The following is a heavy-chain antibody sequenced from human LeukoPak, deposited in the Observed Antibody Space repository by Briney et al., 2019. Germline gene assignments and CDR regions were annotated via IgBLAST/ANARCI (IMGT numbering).Heavy chain of an antibody. Sequence: SETLSLTCTVSGGSISSKSYYWGWIRQPPGKGLEWIGNIYYSGNTNYNPSLKSRVIISVDTSKNQFSLKLSSVTAADTAVYYCARLKDGEALIDCWGQGTLVTVSS. CDR1: GGSISSKSYY. CDR3: ARLKDGEALIDC. J-gene: IGHJ4*02. V-gene: IGHV4-39*01. CDR2: IYYSGNT. D-gene: IGHD4-17*01.